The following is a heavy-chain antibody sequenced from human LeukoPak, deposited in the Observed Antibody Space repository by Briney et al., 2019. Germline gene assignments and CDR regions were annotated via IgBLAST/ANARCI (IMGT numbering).Heavy chain of an antibody. J-gene: IGHJ5*02. CDR3: AKHPYSSSWLNWFDP. V-gene: IGHV1-69*05. CDR1: GGTFSSYA. D-gene: IGHD6-13*01. CDR2: IIPIFGTA. Sequence: ASVKVSCKASGGTFSSYAISWVRQAPGQGLEWMGGIIPIFGTANYAQKFQGRVTITTDESTSTAYMELSSLRSEDTAVYYCAKHPYSSSWLNWFDPWGQGTLVTVSS.